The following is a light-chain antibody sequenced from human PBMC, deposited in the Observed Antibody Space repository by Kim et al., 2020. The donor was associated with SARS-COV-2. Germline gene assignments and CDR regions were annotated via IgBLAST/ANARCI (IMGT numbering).Light chain of an antibody. V-gene: IGKV1-12*01. J-gene: IGKJ1*01. CDR2: AAS. CDR1: QGVITW. Sequence: SSVGDRVTIPCRASQGVITWLAWYQQKPGQAPKVLIYAASNLQRGVPSRFSGSGSGTDFTLTISSLQPEDVATYYCQQADTFPWTFGQGTKVDIK. CDR3: QQADTFPWT.